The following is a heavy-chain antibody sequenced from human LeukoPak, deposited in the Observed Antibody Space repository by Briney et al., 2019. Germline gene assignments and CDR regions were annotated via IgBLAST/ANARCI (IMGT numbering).Heavy chain of an antibody. Sequence: GGSLRLSCAASGFTFSSYEMNWVRQAPGKGLEWVSSISSSSSYIYYADSVKGRFTISRDNAKNSLYLQMNSLRAEDTAVYYCARGTDFGGFDYWGREPWSPSPQ. V-gene: IGHV3-21*01. D-gene: IGHD3-10*01. CDR2: ISSSSSYI. CDR3: ARGTDFGGFDY. CDR1: GFTFSSYE. J-gene: IGHJ4*02.